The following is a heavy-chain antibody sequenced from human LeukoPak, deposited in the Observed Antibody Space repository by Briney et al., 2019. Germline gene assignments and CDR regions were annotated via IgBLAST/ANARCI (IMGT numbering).Heavy chain of an antibody. J-gene: IGHJ6*02. CDR2: IYYSGST. V-gene: IGHV4-31*03. D-gene: IGHD3-10*01. Sequence: SETLSLTCTVSGGSVSSGGYYWSWIRQHPGKGLEWISYIYYSGSTHYNPSLKSRVTISLDTSKNQFSLKLSSVTAADTAVYDCARDRTMVRGGTYYYYGMDVWGQGTTVTVSS. CDR1: GGSVSSGGYY. CDR3: ARDRTMVRGGTYYYYGMDV.